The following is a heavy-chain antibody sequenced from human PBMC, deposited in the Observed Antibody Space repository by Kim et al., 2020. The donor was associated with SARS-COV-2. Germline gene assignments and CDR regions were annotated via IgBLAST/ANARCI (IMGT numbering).Heavy chain of an antibody. Sequence: ASVKVSCKASGYKFTSYSIYWVRQAPGQGLEWMAWINVDSGTTRESQRFQGRVTFTRDTSANIVYMALNNLRSEDTAVYYCARDMGAGGDGFDIWGQGTM. CDR2: INVDSGTT. CDR3: ARDMGAGGDGFDI. J-gene: IGHJ3*02. V-gene: IGHV1-3*01. CDR1: GYKFTSYS. D-gene: IGHD3-16*01.